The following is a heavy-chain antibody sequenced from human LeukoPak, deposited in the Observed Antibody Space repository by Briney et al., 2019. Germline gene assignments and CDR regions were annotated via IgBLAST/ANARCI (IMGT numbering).Heavy chain of an antibody. V-gene: IGHV4-39*07. Sequence: SQTLSLTCTVSGGSISSGSYYWGWIRQPPGKGLEWIGSIYYSGSTYYNPSLKSRVTISVDTSKNQFSLKLSSVTAADTAVYYCARAAGRDTTSGLDIDYWGQGTLVTVSS. CDR3: ARAAGRDTTSGLDIDY. D-gene: IGHD1-26*01. CDR1: GGSISSGSYY. J-gene: IGHJ4*02. CDR2: IYYSGST.